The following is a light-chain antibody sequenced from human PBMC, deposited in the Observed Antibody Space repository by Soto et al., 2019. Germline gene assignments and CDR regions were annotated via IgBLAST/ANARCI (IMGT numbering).Light chain of an antibody. CDR1: SSDVGDYNY. V-gene: IGLV2-8*01. CDR3: SSYAGSNNFGV. J-gene: IGLJ2*01. CDR2: EVT. Sequence: QSALTQPPSVSGSPGQSVTISCTGTSSDVGDYNYVSWYQHQPDKAPKLMTYEVTKRPSGVPDRFSGSKSGNTASLTVSGLQAEDEANYYCSSYAGSNNFGVFGGGTKLTVL.